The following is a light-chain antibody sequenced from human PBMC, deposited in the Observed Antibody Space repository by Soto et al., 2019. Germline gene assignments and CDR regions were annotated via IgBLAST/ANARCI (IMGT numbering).Light chain of an antibody. V-gene: IGLV2-11*01. CDR2: DVT. CDR1: SSDVGGYNR. Sequence: QSVLTQPPSVSWSPGQSVTISCTGTSSDVGGYNRVSWYQQPPGTAPKLIIYDVTKRPSGVPDRFSGSKSGNTASLTISGLQAEDEADYYCCSYAGSYSGIFGGGTKLTVL. J-gene: IGLJ2*01. CDR3: CSYAGSYSGI.